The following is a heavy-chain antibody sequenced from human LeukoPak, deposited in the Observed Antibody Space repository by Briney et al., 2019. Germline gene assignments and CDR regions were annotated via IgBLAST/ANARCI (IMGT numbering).Heavy chain of an antibody. CDR3: ARRYCSSTNCYAFDS. CDR2: ISGSSSYI. J-gene: IGHJ4*02. CDR1: GFTFSTYN. D-gene: IGHD2-2*01. V-gene: IGHV3-21*01. Sequence: GGSLRLSCAASGFTFSTYNMNWVRQAPGKGLEWVSSISGSSSYIYYADSVKGRFSISRDNAKNSLYLQMNSLRAEDTAVYYCARRYCSSTNCYAFDSWGQGTLVTVSS.